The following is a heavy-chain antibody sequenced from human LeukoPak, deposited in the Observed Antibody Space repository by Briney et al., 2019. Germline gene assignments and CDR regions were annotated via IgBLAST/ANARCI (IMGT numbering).Heavy chain of an antibody. CDR3: ARDWWDSSGYYDY. CDR2: IKEDGSDK. Sequence: GGSLRLSCAASGFTFSRYWMTWVRQAPGKGLEWVAHIKEDGSDKYYVDSVKGRFTISRDNAKNSLYLQMNSLRAEDTAVYYCARDWWDSSGYYDYWGQGTLVTVSS. V-gene: IGHV3-7*01. J-gene: IGHJ4*02. D-gene: IGHD3-22*01. CDR1: GFTFSRYW.